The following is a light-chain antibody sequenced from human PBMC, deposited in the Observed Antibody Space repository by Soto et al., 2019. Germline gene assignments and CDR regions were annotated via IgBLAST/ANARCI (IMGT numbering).Light chain of an antibody. Sequence: DIQMTQSPSSVSASVGDRVIITCRASPSMSSYLNWYQQKPGKAPKLLIYAASSLQSGVPSRFSGSGSETDFTLTISSLQPEDSATYYCQQTNTLPLTFGGGTKVDIK. J-gene: IGKJ4*01. CDR2: AAS. V-gene: IGKV1-39*01. CDR1: PSMSSY. CDR3: QQTNTLPLT.